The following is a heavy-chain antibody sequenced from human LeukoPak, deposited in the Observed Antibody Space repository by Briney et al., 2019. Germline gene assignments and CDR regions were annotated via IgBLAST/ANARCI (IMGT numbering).Heavy chain of an antibody. CDR3: ARDRLLDY. CDR2: INPNTGDT. Sequence: ASVKVSCKASEYTFTGYYVHWVRQAPGQGPEWMGWINPNTGDTNYVQKFQGRVTMTRDTSISTAYMELSSLRSDDTAVYYCARDRLLDYWGQGTLVTVSS. V-gene: IGHV1-2*02. J-gene: IGHJ4*02. CDR1: EYTFTGYY.